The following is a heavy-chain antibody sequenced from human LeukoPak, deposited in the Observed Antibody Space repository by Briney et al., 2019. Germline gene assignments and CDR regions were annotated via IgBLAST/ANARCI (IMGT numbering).Heavy chain of an antibody. V-gene: IGHV1-8*01. J-gene: IGHJ4*02. Sequence: GASVKVSCKASGYTFTSYDINWVRQATGQGLEWMGWMNPNSGNTGYAQKFQGRVTMTGNTSISTAYMELSSLRSEDTAVYYCARGKQYYDFWSGYYPSDYWGQGTPVTVSS. CDR3: ARGKQYYDFWSGYYPSDY. D-gene: IGHD3-3*01. CDR1: GYTFTSYD. CDR2: MNPNSGNT.